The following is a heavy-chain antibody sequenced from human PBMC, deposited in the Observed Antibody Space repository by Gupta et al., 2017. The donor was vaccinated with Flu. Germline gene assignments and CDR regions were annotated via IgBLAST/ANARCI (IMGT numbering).Heavy chain of an antibody. CDR1: GYTLTLTTYY. J-gene: IGHJ4*02. Sequence: QVQLVQSGAEVKKPGASVRISCKASGYTLTLTTYYIHWVRQAPGQGLEWMGMISPSGGVTSNEQKFQGRVTMTRDTSANTACLEVSSLRSEDTAVYYCARLKAGYGYEDYWGQGTLVFVSS. D-gene: IGHD5-18*01. CDR3: ARLKAGYGYEDY. CDR2: ISPSGGVT. V-gene: IGHV1-46*01.